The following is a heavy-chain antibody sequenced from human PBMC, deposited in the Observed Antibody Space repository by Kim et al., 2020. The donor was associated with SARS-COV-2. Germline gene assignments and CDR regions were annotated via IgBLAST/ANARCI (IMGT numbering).Heavy chain of an antibody. V-gene: IGHV3-13*04. J-gene: IGHJ2*01. D-gene: IGHD1-20*01. CDR3: ARGPIEEGIRATKGYFDL. CDR2: IGTKADT. CDR1: GFTFSSYE. Sequence: GGSLRLSCAASGFTFSSYEMHWVRQGTEKGLEWVSSIGTKADTYYPDSVKDRFTISRENAKDSFYLQMNSLRAEDTAVYYCARGPIEEGIRATKGYFDLWGRGTVVTVSS.